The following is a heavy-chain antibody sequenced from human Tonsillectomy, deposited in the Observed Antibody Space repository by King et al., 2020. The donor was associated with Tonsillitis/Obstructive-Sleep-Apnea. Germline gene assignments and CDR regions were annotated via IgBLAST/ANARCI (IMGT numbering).Heavy chain of an antibody. Sequence: QLVQSGAEMKKPGASVKVSCKASGYIFNSFGISWVRQAPGQGLEWLGWISGFNGNTNYAQKLQGRVIMTTDTSTCTAHMELRSLRSDDTGVYYCARDSGGQWHPLDPWGQGTLVTVSS. CDR2: ISGFNGNT. CDR1: GYIFNSFG. J-gene: IGHJ5*02. V-gene: IGHV1-18*01. CDR3: ARDSGGQWHPLDP. D-gene: IGHD6-19*01.